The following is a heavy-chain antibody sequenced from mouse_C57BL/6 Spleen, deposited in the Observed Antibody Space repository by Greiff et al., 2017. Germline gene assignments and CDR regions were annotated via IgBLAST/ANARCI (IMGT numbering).Heavy chain of an antibody. CDR1: GYTFTSYW. Sequence: VKLQQPGAELVKPGASVKLSCKASGYTFTSYWMHWVKQRPGQGLEWIGMIHPNSGSTNYNEKFKSKATLTVDKASSTAYMQLSSLTSEDSAVYYGARGLTGTREFAYWGQGTLVTVSA. V-gene: IGHV1-64*01. CDR3: ARGLTGTREFAY. J-gene: IGHJ3*01. CDR2: IHPNSGST. D-gene: IGHD4-1*01.